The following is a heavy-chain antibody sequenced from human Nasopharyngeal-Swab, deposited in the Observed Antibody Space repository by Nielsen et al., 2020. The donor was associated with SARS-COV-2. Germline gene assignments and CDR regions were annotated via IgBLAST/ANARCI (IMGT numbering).Heavy chain of an antibody. V-gene: IGHV3-13*01. CDR1: GFTFSSYD. Sequence: GESLKISCAASGFTFSSYDMHWVRQVTGKGLEWVSVIGTVGDTYYPGSVKGRFTISRENAKNSLYLQMNSLRAGDTAVYYCAGGGLRGDAFDTWGQGTMVTVSS. D-gene: IGHD3-10*01. CDR2: IGTVGDT. J-gene: IGHJ3*02. CDR3: AGGGLRGDAFDT.